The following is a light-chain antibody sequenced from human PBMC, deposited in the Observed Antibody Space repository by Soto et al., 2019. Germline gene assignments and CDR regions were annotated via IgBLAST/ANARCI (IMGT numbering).Light chain of an antibody. CDR3: QQRSNWPPEFT. CDR2: DAL. CDR1: QSVTSY. J-gene: IGKJ2*01. Sequence: EIVLTQSPATLSLSPGEGVTLSCRASQSVTSYLAWYQQKPGQAPRLLIYDALNRATGIPDRFTGGGSGTDFTLTISTLEPEDFAVYYCQQRSNWPPEFTFGQGTKLEIK. V-gene: IGKV3-11*01.